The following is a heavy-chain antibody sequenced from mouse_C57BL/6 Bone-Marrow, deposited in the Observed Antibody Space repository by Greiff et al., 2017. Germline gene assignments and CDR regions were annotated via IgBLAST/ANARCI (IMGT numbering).Heavy chain of an antibody. CDR1: GFSLTSYG. J-gene: IGHJ4*01. V-gene: IGHV2-6*03. CDR2: IWSDGST. D-gene: IGHD1-1*01. Sequence: QVQLKESGPGLVAPSQSLSITCTVSGFSLTSYGVHWVRQPPGKGLEWLVVIWSDGSTTYNSALKSRLSISKDNSKSQVFLKMNSLQTDDTAMYYCARAPRTTVVATDAMDYWGQGTSVTVSS. CDR3: ARAPRTTVVATDAMDY.